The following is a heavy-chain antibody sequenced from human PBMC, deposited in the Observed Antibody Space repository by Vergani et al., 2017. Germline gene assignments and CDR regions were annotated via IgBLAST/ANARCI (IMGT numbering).Heavy chain of an antibody. CDR1: GYTFTNYY. CDR3: ARSIGYCTSGSCRPYYFDL. V-gene: IGHV1-46*01. CDR2: VNFVTGAA. D-gene: IGHD2-15*01. J-gene: IGHJ4*02. Sequence: QVQLVQSGAEVKKPGASVKVSCKASGYTFTNYYMHWLRLAPGQGFQWMGIVNFVTGAATSPQKFEGRITMTRDTSTATFYMDLSSLKYEDTAIYYCARSIGYCTSGSCRPYYFDLWGQGTLVTVPS.